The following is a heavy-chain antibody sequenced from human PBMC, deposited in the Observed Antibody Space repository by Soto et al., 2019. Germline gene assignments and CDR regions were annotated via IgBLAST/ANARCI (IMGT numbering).Heavy chain of an antibody. V-gene: IGHV3-30*18. CDR1: GFTFSTYG. Sequence: QVQLVESGGGVVQPGRSLRLSCAASGFTFSTYGIHWVRQAPGKGLEWVALISYDENNKYYADSVKGRFTISRDNSKNSLSLQMNSRRAEATAVYYCAKDRCGARCYYYGMDVWGQGTTVTVSS. CDR3: AKDRCGARCYYYGMDV. J-gene: IGHJ6*02. CDR2: ISYDENNK. D-gene: IGHD2-21*01.